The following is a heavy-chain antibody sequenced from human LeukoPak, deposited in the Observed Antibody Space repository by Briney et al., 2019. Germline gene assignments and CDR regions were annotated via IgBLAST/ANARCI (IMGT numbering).Heavy chain of an antibody. CDR1: GGSFSGYY. V-gene: IGHV4-34*01. D-gene: IGHD1-26*01. CDR3: ARRRGARGPFDY. Sequence: SETLSLTCAVYGGSFSGYYWSWIRQPPGKGLEWIGEINHSGSTNYNPSLKSRVTISVDTSKNQFSLKLSSVTAADTAVYYCARRRGARGPFDYWGQGTLVTVSS. J-gene: IGHJ4*02. CDR2: INHSGST.